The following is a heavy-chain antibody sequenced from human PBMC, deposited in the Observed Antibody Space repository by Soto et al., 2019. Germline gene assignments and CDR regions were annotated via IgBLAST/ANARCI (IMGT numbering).Heavy chain of an antibody. D-gene: IGHD3-10*01. V-gene: IGHV3-7*01. J-gene: IGHJ4*02. CDR2: IKQDGSEK. CDR1: GFTFSSYW. Sequence: EVQLVESGGGLVQPGGSLRLSCAASGFTFSSYWMSWVRQAPGKGLEWVANIKQDGSEKYYVDSVKGRFTMSRDNAKNSLYLQMNSLRAEDTAVYYCARGRYYYGSGSVFDYWGQGTLVTVSS. CDR3: ARGRYYYGSGSVFDY.